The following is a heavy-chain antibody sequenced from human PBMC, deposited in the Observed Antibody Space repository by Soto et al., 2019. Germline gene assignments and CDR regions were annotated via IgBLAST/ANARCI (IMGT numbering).Heavy chain of an antibody. V-gene: IGHV4-4*07. D-gene: IGHD6-13*01. CDR2: IYTSGST. J-gene: IGHJ4*02. CDR3: ARDLRDSSSWYFDY. CDR1: GGSISSYD. Sequence: PSETLCLTCPFAGGSISSYDGSWIRQTAGKGLEWIGRIYTSGSTNYNPSLKSRVTMSVDTSRNQFSLKLSSVTAADTAVYYCARDLRDSSSWYFDYWGQGTLVTVSS.